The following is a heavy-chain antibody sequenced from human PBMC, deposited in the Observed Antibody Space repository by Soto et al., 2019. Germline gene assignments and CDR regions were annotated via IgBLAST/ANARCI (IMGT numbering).Heavy chain of an antibody. CDR3: TRDNCSSTSCYGGNYYYMDV. V-gene: IGHV3-49*04. CDR1: GFTFGDYA. Sequence: GGSLRLSCTASGFTFGDYAMSWVRQAPGKGLEWVGFIRSKAYGGTTEYAASVKGRFTISRDDSKSIAYLQMNSLKTEDTAVYYCTRDNCSSTSCYGGNYYYMDVWGKGTTVTVSS. J-gene: IGHJ6*03. D-gene: IGHD2-2*01. CDR2: IRSKAYGGTT.